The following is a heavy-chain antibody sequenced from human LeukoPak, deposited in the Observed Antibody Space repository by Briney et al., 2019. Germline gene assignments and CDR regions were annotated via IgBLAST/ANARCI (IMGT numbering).Heavy chain of an antibody. CDR2: ISSSGSTI. V-gene: IGHV3-48*03. J-gene: IGHJ4*02. CDR1: GFTFSSYE. D-gene: IGHD5-24*01. Sequence: GGSLRLSCAASGFTFSSYEMNWVRQAPGKGLEWVSYISSSGSTIYYAGSVKGRFTISRDNAKNSLYLQMNSLRAEDTAVYYCARDGPRDGYNSWGQGTLVTVSS. CDR3: ARDGPRDGYNS.